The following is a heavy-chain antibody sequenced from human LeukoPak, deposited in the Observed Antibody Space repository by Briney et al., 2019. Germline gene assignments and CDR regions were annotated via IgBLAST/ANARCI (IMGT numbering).Heavy chain of an antibody. V-gene: IGHV1-18*01. J-gene: IGHJ4*02. D-gene: IGHD6-19*01. CDR1: GYTFTSYG. CDR3: ARAHRAYAVAGTDY. Sequence: ASVKVSCKASGYTFTSYGISWVRQAPGQGLEWMGWISAYNGNTNYAQKLQGRVTMTTDTSTNTAYMELRSLSSDDTAVYYCARAHRAYAVAGTDYWGQGTLVTVSS. CDR2: ISAYNGNT.